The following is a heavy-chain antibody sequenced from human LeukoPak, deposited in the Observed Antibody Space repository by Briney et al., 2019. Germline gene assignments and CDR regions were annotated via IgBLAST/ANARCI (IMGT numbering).Heavy chain of an antibody. CDR1: GGSFSGYX. D-gene: IGHD3-3*01. V-gene: IGHV4-34*01. J-gene: IGHJ4*02. Sequence: SETXSLTCAVYGGSFSGYXXXXXRQPPGKXXXXXXXXXXSXSTNYNPSLTSRVTXXXXTSKNQFSLKLSSVTAADTAVYYCARLRELRFXXXFPRDYFDYWGQGTLVTVSS. CDR2: XXXSXST. CDR3: ARLRELRFXXXFPRDYFDY.